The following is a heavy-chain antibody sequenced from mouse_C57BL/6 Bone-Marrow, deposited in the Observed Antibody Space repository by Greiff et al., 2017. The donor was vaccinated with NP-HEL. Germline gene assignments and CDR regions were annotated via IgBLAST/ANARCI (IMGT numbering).Heavy chain of an antibody. J-gene: IGHJ2*01. CDR1: GYAFSSSW. D-gene: IGHD2-4*01. CDR2: IYPGDRDT. CDR3: ARSGYDYYFDY. V-gene: IGHV1-82*01. Sequence: QVQLQQSGPELVKPGASVKISCKASGYAFSSSWMNWVKQRPGKGLEWIGRIYPGDRDTNYNGKFKGKATLTADKSSSTAYMQLSSLTSEDSAVYFCARSGYDYYFDYWGQGTTLTVSS.